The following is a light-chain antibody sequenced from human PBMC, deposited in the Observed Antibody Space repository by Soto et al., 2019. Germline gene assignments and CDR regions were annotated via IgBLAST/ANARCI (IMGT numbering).Light chain of an antibody. Sequence: QSALTQPASVSGSPGQSITISCTGSNSDVGAYNYVSWYQQHPGKAPRLIIFEVNDRPSGVSHRFSGSKSGNTASLTISGLQAEDEADYYCASYTTSHTRVFGGGTKLTVL. J-gene: IGLJ3*02. CDR3: ASYTTSHTRV. V-gene: IGLV2-14*01. CDR1: NSDVGAYNY. CDR2: EVN.